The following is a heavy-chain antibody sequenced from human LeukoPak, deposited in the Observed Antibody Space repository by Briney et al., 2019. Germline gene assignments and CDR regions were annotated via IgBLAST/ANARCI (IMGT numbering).Heavy chain of an antibody. Sequence: ASVTVSCKGSGYTLSNHAFSWVRQAPGQGLEWMGRINPNSGGTNYAQKFQGRVTMTRDTSISTVYMELSRLRSDDTAVYYCARVGYYESSGYYEYWGQGTLVTVSS. CDR1: GYTLSNHA. D-gene: IGHD3-22*01. CDR2: INPNSGGT. CDR3: ARVGYYESSGYYEY. J-gene: IGHJ4*02. V-gene: IGHV1-2*06.